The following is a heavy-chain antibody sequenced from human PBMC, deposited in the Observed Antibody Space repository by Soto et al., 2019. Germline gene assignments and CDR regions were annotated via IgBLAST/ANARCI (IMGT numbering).Heavy chain of an antibody. Sequence: SVKVSCKTSGFTFSSSAVHWVRQARGHRLQWIGWIDVGSANANYAQMLQERVTISRDMSTSTAYMELSRLRSDDTAVYYCARDQSMDCSGGSCNPGYFDYWGQGTLVTVSS. CDR3: ARDQSMDCSGGSCNPGYFDY. CDR1: GFTFSSSA. V-gene: IGHV1-58*01. CDR2: IDVGSANA. J-gene: IGHJ4*02. D-gene: IGHD2-15*01.